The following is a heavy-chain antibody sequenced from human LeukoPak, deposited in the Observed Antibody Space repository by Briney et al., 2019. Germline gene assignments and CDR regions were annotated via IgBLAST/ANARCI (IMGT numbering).Heavy chain of an antibody. V-gene: IGHV4-59*08. D-gene: IGHD1-26*01. Sequence: SETLSLTCTVSGGSISSYYWSWIRQPPGKGLEWIGYIYYSGSTNYNPSLKSRVTISVDTSKNQFSLKLSSVTAADTAVYYCARHNRMGTTQWFDPWGQGTLVTVSS. CDR3: ARHNRMGTTQWFDP. CDR2: IYYSGST. CDR1: GGSISSYY. J-gene: IGHJ5*02.